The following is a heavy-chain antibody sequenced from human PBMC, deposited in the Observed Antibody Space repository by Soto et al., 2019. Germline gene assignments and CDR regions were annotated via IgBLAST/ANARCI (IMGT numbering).Heavy chain of an antibody. D-gene: IGHD1-7*01. Sequence: PGGSLRLSCAASGFTFSTYAMGWVRQAPGKGLEWVSALSSSGGDTYYADSVKGRFTVSRDNSKNMLYLQMNSLRAEDTAIYYSARRLLGTTITYFDYWGQGTLVTVSS. CDR3: ARRLLGTTITYFDY. CDR2: LSSSGGDT. CDR1: GFTFSTYA. J-gene: IGHJ4*01. V-gene: IGHV3-23*01.